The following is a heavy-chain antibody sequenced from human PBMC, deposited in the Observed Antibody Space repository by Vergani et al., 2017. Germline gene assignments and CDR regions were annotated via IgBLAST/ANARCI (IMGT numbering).Heavy chain of an antibody. CDR3: ARHRGSGGFFPSSYFYGMDV. J-gene: IGHJ6*02. D-gene: IGHD3-10*01. V-gene: IGHV4-38-2*01. CDR2: NHHSGYT. Sequence: QVQLQESGPGLVKPSETLTLTCDVSDSSIMTNPYWGWFRQSPGKGLEWIGCNHHSGYTHYNSSLKSRVSISIVSSSKFSLSLSSVTAADTAIYYCARHRGSGGFFPSSYFYGMDVWGHGTTVTVSS. CDR1: DSSIMTNPY.